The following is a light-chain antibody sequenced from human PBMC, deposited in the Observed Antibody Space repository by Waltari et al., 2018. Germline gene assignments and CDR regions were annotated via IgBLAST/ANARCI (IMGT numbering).Light chain of an antibody. CDR3: AAWDDNLNGWA. CDR2: TDN. CDR1: SSNIGFNT. V-gene: IGLV1-44*01. Sequence: QSVLTQPPSASGTPGQRVTISCSGSSSNIGFNTVSWYQQVPGAAPRILIYTDNQRPSGVPDRFSGSKSGSSASLAISGLRPEDEADYYCAAWDDNLNGWAFGGGTKVTVL. J-gene: IGLJ3*02.